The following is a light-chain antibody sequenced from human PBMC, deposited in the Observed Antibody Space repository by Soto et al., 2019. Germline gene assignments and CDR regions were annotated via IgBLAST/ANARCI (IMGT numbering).Light chain of an antibody. Sequence: QSALTQPASVSGSPGQSITISCTGTSSDVGGYNYVSWYQQHPGKAPKLMIYDVSNRPSGVSNRFPGSKSGNTASLTISGLEAEDEADHYCSSYTSSSTLLDVFGTGTKVTVL. CDR3: SSYTSSSTLLDV. CDR1: SSDVGGYNY. V-gene: IGLV2-14*01. CDR2: DVS. J-gene: IGLJ1*01.